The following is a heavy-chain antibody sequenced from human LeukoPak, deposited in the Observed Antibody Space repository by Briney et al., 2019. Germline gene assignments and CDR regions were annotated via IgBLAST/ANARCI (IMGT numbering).Heavy chain of an antibody. Sequence: GASVKVSCKASGYTFTSYDINWARQATGQGLEWMGWMNPNSGNTGYAQKFQGRVTMTRNTSISTAYMELSSPRSEDTAVYYCARARVYSSSWPTYYWGQGTLVTVSS. D-gene: IGHD6-13*01. J-gene: IGHJ4*02. CDR1: GYTFTSYD. CDR3: ARARVYSSSWPTYY. CDR2: MNPNSGNT. V-gene: IGHV1-8*01.